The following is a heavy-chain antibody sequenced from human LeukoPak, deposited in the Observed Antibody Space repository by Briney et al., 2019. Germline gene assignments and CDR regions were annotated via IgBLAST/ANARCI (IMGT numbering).Heavy chain of an antibody. D-gene: IGHD6-13*01. Sequence: GGSLRLSCAASGFTVSSNYMSWVRQAPGKGLEWVSVIYSGGSTYYADSVKGRFTISRDNSKNTLYLQMNSLRAEDTAVYYCARDKAIAAAGSTYYYYGMDVWGQGTTVTVSS. CDR3: ARDKAIAAAGSTYYYYGMDV. J-gene: IGHJ6*02. V-gene: IGHV3-66*01. CDR1: GFTVSSNY. CDR2: IYSGGST.